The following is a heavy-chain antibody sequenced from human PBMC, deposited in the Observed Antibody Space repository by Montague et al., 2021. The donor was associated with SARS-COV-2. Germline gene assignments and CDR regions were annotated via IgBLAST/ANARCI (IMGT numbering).Heavy chain of an antibody. Sequence: SETLSLTCAVYGGPFSGFYWSWIRQPPGKGLDWIGEINHYGSTNYNPSLKSRVTISLDTSKSQFSLKLSSVTAADTAVYYCARHSGYYTIFGVVIYYMDVWGKGTTVTVSS. CDR2: INHYGST. CDR1: GGPFSGFY. CDR3: ARHSGYYTIFGVVIYYMDV. V-gene: IGHV4-34*01. D-gene: IGHD3-3*01. J-gene: IGHJ6*03.